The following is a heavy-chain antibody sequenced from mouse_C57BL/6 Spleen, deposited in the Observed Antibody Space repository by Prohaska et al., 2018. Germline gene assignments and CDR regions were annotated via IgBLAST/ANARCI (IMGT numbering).Heavy chain of an antibody. V-gene: IGHV9-3*01. Sequence: QIQLVQSGPELKKPGETVKISCKASRYTFTTYGMSWVKQAPGKGLKWMGWINTYAGVPTYADDFKGRFAFSLETSASTAYLQINNLKNEDTATYFCASWGLRYFDYWGQGTTLTVSS. CDR3: ASWGLRYFDY. CDR2: INTYAGVP. D-gene: IGHD2-4*01. J-gene: IGHJ2*01. CDR1: RYTFTTYG.